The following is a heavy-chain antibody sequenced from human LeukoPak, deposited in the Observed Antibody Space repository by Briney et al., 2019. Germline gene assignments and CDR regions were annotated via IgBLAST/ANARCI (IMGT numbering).Heavy chain of an antibody. V-gene: IGHV3-21*06. D-gene: IGHD2-2*01. CDR1: GFTFSSYN. CDR3: ARAGVCSTTSCDGGIDY. J-gene: IGHJ4*02. Sequence: PGGSLTLSCAASGFTFSSYNMKWVRQAPGKGLEGVSFISTTSNYIYYADSVKGRFTISRDNAKNSLYLQMNSLRGEDAALYYCARAGVCSTTSCDGGIDYWGQGTLVTVSS. CDR2: ISTTSNYI.